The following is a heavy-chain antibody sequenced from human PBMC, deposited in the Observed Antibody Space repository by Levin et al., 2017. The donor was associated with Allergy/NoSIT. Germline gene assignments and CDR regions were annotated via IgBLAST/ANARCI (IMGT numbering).Heavy chain of an antibody. J-gene: IGHJ3*02. V-gene: IGHV3-74*01. CDR1: GFTFSSYW. D-gene: IGHD3-22*01. CDR2: INSDGSST. CDR3: ARIRYYYDSSGYYYEAFDI. Sequence: GESLKISCAASGFTFSSYWMHWVRQAPGKGLVWVSRINSDGSSTSYADSVKGRFTISRDNAKNTLYLQMNSLRAEDTAVYYCARIRYYYDSSGYYYEAFDIWGQGTMVTVSS.